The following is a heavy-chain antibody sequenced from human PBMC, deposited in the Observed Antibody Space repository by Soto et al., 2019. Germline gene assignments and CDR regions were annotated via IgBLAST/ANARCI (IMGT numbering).Heavy chain of an antibody. CDR1: GYSISSGYY. V-gene: IGHV4-38-2*01. CDR2: IYHSGGT. CDR3: AVSNYYDSSGYYESWSWFDP. J-gene: IGHJ5*02. Sequence: SETLSLTCAVSGYSISSGYYWGWIRQPPGKGLEWIGSIYHSGGTYYNPSLKSRVTISVDTSKNQFSLKLSSVTAADTAVYYCAVSNYYDSSGYYESWSWFDPWGQGTLVTVS. D-gene: IGHD3-22*01.